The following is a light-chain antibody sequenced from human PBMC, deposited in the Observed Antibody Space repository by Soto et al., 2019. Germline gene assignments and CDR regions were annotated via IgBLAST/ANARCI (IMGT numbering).Light chain of an antibody. CDR3: QQYGSWMYT. V-gene: IGKV3-20*01. J-gene: IGKJ2*01. Sequence: EMVLTQSPGTLSLSPGERATLSCRASQSFSGTYLAWYQQKPGQAPRLLIYGASSRATGIPDRFSGSGSGTDFTLTISRLEPEDFAVYYCQQYGSWMYTFGQGTKLEIK. CDR2: GAS. CDR1: QSFSGTY.